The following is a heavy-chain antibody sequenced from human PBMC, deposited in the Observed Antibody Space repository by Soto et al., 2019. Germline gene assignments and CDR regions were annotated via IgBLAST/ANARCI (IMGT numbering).Heavy chain of an antibody. CDR1: GGSISSGGYS. CDR2: IYHSGST. V-gene: IGHV4-30-2*01. J-gene: IGHJ6*02. D-gene: IGHD2-2*01. CDR3: ARGPAARDYYYYGMDV. Sequence: QLQLQESGSGLVKPSQTLSLTCAVSGGSISSGGYSWSWIRQPPGKGLEWIGYIYHSGSTYYNPSLKSRVTISVDRSKNQFSLKVSSVTAADTAVYYCARGPAARDYYYYGMDVWGQGTTVTVSS.